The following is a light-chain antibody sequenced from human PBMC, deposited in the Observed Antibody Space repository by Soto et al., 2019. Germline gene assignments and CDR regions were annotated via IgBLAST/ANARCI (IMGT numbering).Light chain of an antibody. CDR2: AAS. CDR3: QQTFSAPVT. J-gene: IGKJ2*01. V-gene: IGKV1-39*01. CDR1: QSTSSY. Sequence: DIQMTQSPSSLSASVGDRVTITCRASQSTSSYLHWYQQKPGEAPKILIYAASTLQSGVPSRFSGRRSGPDVSLTSRSLQPEDVATYYCQQTFSAPVTFGQGTMLEIK.